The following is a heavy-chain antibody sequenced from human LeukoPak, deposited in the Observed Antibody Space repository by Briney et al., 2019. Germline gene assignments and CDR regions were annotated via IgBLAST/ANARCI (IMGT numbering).Heavy chain of an antibody. CDR1: GGSFSGYY. D-gene: IGHD6-13*01. CDR2: INHSGST. Sequence: SETLSLTCAVYGGSFSGYYWSWIRQPPGKGLEWIGKINHSGSTNYNPSLKSRVTISVDTSKNQFSLKLSSVTAADTAVYYCARIAAAAHNWFDPWGQGTLVTVSS. CDR3: ARIAAAAHNWFDP. J-gene: IGHJ5*02. V-gene: IGHV4-34*01.